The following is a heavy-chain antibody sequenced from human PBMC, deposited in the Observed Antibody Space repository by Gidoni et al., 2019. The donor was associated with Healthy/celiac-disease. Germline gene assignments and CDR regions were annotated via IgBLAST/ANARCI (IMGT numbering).Heavy chain of an antibody. V-gene: IGHV3-30-3*01. D-gene: IGHD6-13*01. CDR3: ARDSSSSELRSTIFDY. Sequence: QVQLVESGGGVVQTGRSLRRSCAASGFTFSSYAMHWVRQAPGKGLDWVAVISYDGSNKYYADSVKGRFTISRDNSKNTLYLQMNSLRAEDTAVYYCARDSSSSELRSTIFDYWGQGTLVTVSS. CDR2: ISYDGSNK. J-gene: IGHJ4*02. CDR1: GFTFSSYA.